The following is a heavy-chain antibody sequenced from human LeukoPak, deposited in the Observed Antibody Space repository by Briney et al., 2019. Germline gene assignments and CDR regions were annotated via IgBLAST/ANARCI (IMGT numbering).Heavy chain of an antibody. D-gene: IGHD6-19*01. CDR2: IYHSGST. CDR1: GGSISSSNW. Sequence: PSETLSLTCAVSGGSISSSNWWSWVRPPPGKGLEWIGEIYHSGSTNYNPSLKSRVTISVDKSKNQFSLKLSSVTAADTAVYYCARDLFVVAVAGTTGDYWGQGTLVTVSS. CDR3: ARDLFVVAVAGTTGDY. J-gene: IGHJ4*02. V-gene: IGHV4-4*02.